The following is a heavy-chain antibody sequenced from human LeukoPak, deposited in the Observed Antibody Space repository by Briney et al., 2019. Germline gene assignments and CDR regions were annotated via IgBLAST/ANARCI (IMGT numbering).Heavy chain of an antibody. Sequence: GGSLRLSCAASGFTFSGYAMHWVRQAPGKGLEWVAVISYDGSNKYYADSVKGRFTISRDNSKNTLYLQMNSLRAEDTAVYYCARESNTAIDYWGQGTLVTVSS. CDR3: ARESNTAIDY. D-gene: IGHD5-18*01. V-gene: IGHV3-30-3*01. CDR2: ISYDGSNK. CDR1: GFTFSGYA. J-gene: IGHJ4*02.